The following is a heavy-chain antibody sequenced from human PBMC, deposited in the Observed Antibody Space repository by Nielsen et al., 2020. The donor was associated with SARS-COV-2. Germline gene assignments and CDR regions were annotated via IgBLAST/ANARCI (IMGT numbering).Heavy chain of an antibody. V-gene: IGHV3-11*03. CDR1: GFTFSDYY. D-gene: IGHD3-10*01. CDR2: ISSSSSYT. J-gene: IGHJ4*02. CDR3: ARTALDYYGSGTPGLFDY. Sequence: GESLKIFCAASGFTFSDYYMSWIRQAPGKGLEWVSYISSSSSYTNYADSVKGRFTISRDNAKNSLYLQMNSLRAEDTAVYYCARTALDYYGSGTPGLFDYWGQGTLVTVSS.